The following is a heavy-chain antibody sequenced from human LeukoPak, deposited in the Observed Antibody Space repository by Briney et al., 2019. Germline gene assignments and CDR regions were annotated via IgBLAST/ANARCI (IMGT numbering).Heavy chain of an antibody. V-gene: IGHV1-69-2*01. Sequence: ASVKISCKVSGYTFTYYYMHWVQQAPGKGLEWMGLVDPEDGETIYAEKFQGRVTITADTSTDTAYMELSSLRSEDTAVYYCATSRLIVVVPAAPLDHWGQGTLVTVSS. CDR3: ATSRLIVVVPAAPLDH. CDR2: VDPEDGET. D-gene: IGHD2-2*01. CDR1: GYTFTYYY. J-gene: IGHJ4*02.